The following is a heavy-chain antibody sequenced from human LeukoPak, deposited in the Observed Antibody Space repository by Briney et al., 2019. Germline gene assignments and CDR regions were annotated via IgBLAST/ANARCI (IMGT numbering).Heavy chain of an antibody. CDR3: ARIGSPWGSSDAFDL. CDR1: GGSFSGYY. V-gene: IGHV4-34*01. D-gene: IGHD7-27*01. Sequence: SETLSLTCAVYGGSFSGYYWSWIRQPPGKGLEWIGEINHSGSTNYNPSLKSRVTISVDTSKNQFSLKLNSVTPEDTAVYYCARIGSPWGSSDAFDLWGQGTMVTVSS. CDR2: INHSGST. J-gene: IGHJ3*01.